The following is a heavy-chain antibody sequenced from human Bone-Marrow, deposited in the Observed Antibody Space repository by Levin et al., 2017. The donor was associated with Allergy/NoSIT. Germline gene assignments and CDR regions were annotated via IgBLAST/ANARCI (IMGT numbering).Heavy chain of an antibody. D-gene: IGHD6-13*01. V-gene: IGHV4-34*01. J-gene: IGHJ4*02. CDR1: GGSFSGYY. Sequence: SETLSLTCAVYGGSFSGYYWSWIRQSPGKGLEWIGEMNDSGSTNNNPSLKSRVTMSVDTSKNQFSLKLRSVTAADTAVYYCGRSAGPVDYWGQGTLVTVSS. CDR2: MNDSGST. CDR3: GRSAGPVDY.